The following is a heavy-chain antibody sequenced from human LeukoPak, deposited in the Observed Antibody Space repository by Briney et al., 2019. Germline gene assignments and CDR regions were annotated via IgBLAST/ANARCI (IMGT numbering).Heavy chain of an antibody. Sequence: GGSLRLSCAASGFTFSHYSMNWVRQAPGKGLEWISYIGISSGNTKYADSVKGRFTISGDKAKNSVYLQMNSLRVEDTVVYYCARDTKYAFDNWGQGTLVTVSS. CDR1: GFTFSHYS. J-gene: IGHJ4*02. V-gene: IGHV3-48*01. CDR2: IGISSGNT. D-gene: IGHD2-2*01. CDR3: ARDTKYAFDN.